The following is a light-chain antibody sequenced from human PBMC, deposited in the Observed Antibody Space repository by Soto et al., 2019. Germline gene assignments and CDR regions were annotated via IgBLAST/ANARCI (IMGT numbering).Light chain of an antibody. V-gene: IGLV2-14*01. CDR1: SSDVGGYNY. CDR3: SSYTSSSTPYV. Sequence: QSALTQPASVSGSPGQSITISCTGTSSDVGGYNYVSWYQQHPGKAPKLMIYEVSNRPSGVSNRFSGSKSGNTASLTISGLPAEDEADYYCSSYTSSSTPYVFGPGTKVTVL. J-gene: IGLJ1*01. CDR2: EVS.